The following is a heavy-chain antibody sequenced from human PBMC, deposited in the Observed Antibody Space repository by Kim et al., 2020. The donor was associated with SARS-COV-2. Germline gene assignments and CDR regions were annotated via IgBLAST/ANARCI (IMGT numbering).Heavy chain of an antibody. CDR1: GGTFSSYA. J-gene: IGHJ2*01. V-gene: IGHV1-69*13. CDR3: ARDRDYYDSSGYSQVRYFDL. Sequence: SVKVSCKASGGTFSSYAISWVRQAPGQGLEWMGGIIPIFGTANYAQKFQGRVTITADESTSTAYMELSSLRSEDTAVYYCARDRDYYDSSGYSQVRYFDLWGRGTLVTVSS. D-gene: IGHD3-22*01. CDR2: IIPIFGTA.